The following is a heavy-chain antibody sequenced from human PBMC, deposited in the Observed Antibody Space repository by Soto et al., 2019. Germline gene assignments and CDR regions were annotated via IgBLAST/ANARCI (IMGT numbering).Heavy chain of an antibody. CDR3: ARGVADTGGGH. Sequence: QVQLVQSGAEVRKPGASVKVSCRASGYSLKSYDINWVRQVAGQGLEWLGWINPNTGNTGYAQNFQGRVTMTRDTSISTLYLELSNLRSEDTAVYYCARGVADTGGGHWGQGTLVTVSS. V-gene: IGHV1-8*01. D-gene: IGHD2-8*02. CDR1: GYSLKSYD. J-gene: IGHJ4*02. CDR2: INPNTGNT.